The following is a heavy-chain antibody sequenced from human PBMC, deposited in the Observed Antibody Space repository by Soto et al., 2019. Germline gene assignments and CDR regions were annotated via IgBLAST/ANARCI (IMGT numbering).Heavy chain of an antibody. CDR1: GGTFSSYT. CDR3: ARAYGSGSYRHFDY. D-gene: IGHD3-10*01. J-gene: IGHJ4*02. V-gene: IGHV1-69*08. CDR2: IIPIVGKP. Sequence: QVQLVQSGAEVKKPGSSVKVSCKASGGTFSSYTFSWVRQAPGQGLEWMGRIIPIVGKPNYAQKFQGRVTITADNSTGTAYMELSSLRSEDTAVYYWARAYGSGSYRHFDYWGQGTLVTVSS.